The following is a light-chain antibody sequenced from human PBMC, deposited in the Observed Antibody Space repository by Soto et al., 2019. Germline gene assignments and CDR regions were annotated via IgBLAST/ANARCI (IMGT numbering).Light chain of an antibody. J-gene: IGKJ2*01. CDR1: QSVSSY. Sequence: EIVLTQSPATLSLSPGERATLSCRASQSVSSYLAWYQQEPGQAPRLLIFGASYRAAGIPDRFSGSGSGTDFTLTISRLEPEDFAVYYCQQYGSSPYTVGQGTKLEIK. CDR2: GAS. V-gene: IGKV3-20*01. CDR3: QQYGSSPYT.